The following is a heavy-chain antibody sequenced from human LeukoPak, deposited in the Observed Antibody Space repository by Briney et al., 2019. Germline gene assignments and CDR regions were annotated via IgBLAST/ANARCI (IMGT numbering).Heavy chain of an antibody. CDR1: GGSISSSSYY. CDR3: ARDRGGSYYTRLDY. Sequence: SETLSLTCTVSGGSISSSSYYWGWIRQPPGKGLEWIGNIYYSGSTNYNPSLKGRVTISVDTSKNQFSLKLSSVTAADTAVYYCARDRGGSYYTRLDYWGQGTLVTVSS. V-gene: IGHV4-39*07. CDR2: IYYSGST. J-gene: IGHJ4*02. D-gene: IGHD1-26*01.